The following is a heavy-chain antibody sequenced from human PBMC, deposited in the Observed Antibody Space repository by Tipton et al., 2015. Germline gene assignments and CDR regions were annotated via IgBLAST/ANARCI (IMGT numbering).Heavy chain of an antibody. CDR1: GGSVISGTDY. CDR3: AREVWYNDSTGYDY. CDR2: TFSGGST. J-gene: IGHJ4*02. V-gene: IGHV4-61*01. D-gene: IGHD3-22*01. Sequence: TLSLTCTVSGGSVISGTDYWSWIRQPPGKGLEWIGYTFSGGSTNYNPSLKSRVTMSVDTSKNQFSLHLSSVTAADTAVYYCAREVWYNDSTGYDYWGQGTLVTVSS.